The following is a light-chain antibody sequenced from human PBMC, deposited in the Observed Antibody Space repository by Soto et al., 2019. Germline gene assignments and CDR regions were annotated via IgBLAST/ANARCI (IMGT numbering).Light chain of an antibody. CDR3: QQYNNWPIT. V-gene: IGKV3-15*01. J-gene: IGKJ5*01. Sequence: EIVMTQSPATLSVSPGERATLSCRASQSVSSDFAWYQQKPGQTPRLLIYGASTRATGIPARFSGSGSGAEFTLTISSLLSEDFAVYYCQQYNNWPITFDQGTRVEIK. CDR1: QSVSSD. CDR2: GAS.